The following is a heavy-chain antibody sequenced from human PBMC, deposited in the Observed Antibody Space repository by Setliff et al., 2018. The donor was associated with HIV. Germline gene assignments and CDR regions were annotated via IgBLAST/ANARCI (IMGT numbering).Heavy chain of an antibody. V-gene: IGHV4-39*01. CDR1: GDSIISSRNF. D-gene: IGHD1-26*01. CDR2: IHSSGST. J-gene: IGHJ4*02. CDR3: ASGEDSGTYGEPYDS. Sequence: PSETLSLTCTVSGDSIISSRNFWGWIRQPPGKGLEWIGNIHSSGSTYYNPSLKSRVFISVDLSINQFSLKPHSVTAADTAVYYCASGEDSGTYGEPYDSWGQGALVTVSS.